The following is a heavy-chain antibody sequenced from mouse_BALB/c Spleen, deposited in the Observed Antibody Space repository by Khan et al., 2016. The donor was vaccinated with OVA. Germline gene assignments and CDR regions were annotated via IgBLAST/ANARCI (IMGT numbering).Heavy chain of an antibody. CDR2: ISSGGST. V-gene: IGHV5-6-5*01. CDR3: ARGYAMDY. J-gene: IGHJ4*01. CDR1: GFTFSSYA. Sequence: EVQLVKSGGGLVKPGGSLKLSCAASGFTFSSYAMSWVRQTPEKRLEWVASISSGGSTYYPDSVKGRFTISRDNARNILYLQMSSLRSEDTAMYYCARGYAMDYWGQGTSVTVSS.